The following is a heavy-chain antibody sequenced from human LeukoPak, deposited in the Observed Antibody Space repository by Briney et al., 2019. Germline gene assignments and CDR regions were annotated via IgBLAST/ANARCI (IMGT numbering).Heavy chain of an antibody. V-gene: IGHV3-21*01. D-gene: IGHD3-10*01. CDR3: ARYSYGSGSYGD. J-gene: IGHJ4*02. Sequence: GGSLRLSCAASGFTFSSYSVNWVRQAPGKGLEWVSSISSSSSYIYYADSVKGRFTISRDNAKNSLYLQMNSLRAEDTAVYYCARYSYGSGSYGDWGQGTLVTVSS. CDR1: GFTFSSYS. CDR2: ISSSSSYI.